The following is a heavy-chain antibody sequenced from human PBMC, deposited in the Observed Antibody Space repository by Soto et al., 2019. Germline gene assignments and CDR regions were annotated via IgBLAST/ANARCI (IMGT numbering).Heavy chain of an antibody. V-gene: IGHV1-69*01. CDR3: ARGTTESATINYFNS. CDR1: GGTFSIYG. CDR2: LIPVFGSA. D-gene: IGHD1-1*01. Sequence: QVQLVQSGAEVKKPGSSVKVSCKARGGTFSIYGINWVRQAPGQGLEWMGGLIPVFGSANYAQRFQGRVTIIAYESTSTVYMEVSRLTSEYTAVYFCARGTTESATINYFNSWGQGTLVTVSS. J-gene: IGHJ4*02.